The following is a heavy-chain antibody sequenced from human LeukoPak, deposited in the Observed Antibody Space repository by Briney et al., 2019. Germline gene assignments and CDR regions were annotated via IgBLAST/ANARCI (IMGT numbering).Heavy chain of an antibody. Sequence: GGSLRLSCAAPGFTFSSYAMSWVRQAPGTGLEWVSTISGSGGSTYYADSVKGRFSISRDNAKNSLYLQMNSLRAEDTAVYYCARDYDFWSGYLDYWGQGTLVTVSS. D-gene: IGHD3-3*01. CDR1: GFTFSSYA. V-gene: IGHV3-23*01. J-gene: IGHJ4*02. CDR2: ISGSGGST. CDR3: ARDYDFWSGYLDY.